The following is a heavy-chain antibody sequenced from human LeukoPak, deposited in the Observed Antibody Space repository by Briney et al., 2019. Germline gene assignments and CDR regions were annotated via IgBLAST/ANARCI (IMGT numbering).Heavy chain of an antibody. CDR1: GFXFSSYA. Sequence: PGGSLRLSCAASGFXFSSYAMHWVRQAPGKGLEYVSAISSNGGSTYYANSVKGRFTISRDNAKNSLYLQMNSLRAEDTAVYYCARETYSSSSGDGMDVWGQGTTVTVSS. CDR3: ARETYSSSSGDGMDV. J-gene: IGHJ6*02. V-gene: IGHV3-64*01. CDR2: ISSNGGST. D-gene: IGHD6-6*01.